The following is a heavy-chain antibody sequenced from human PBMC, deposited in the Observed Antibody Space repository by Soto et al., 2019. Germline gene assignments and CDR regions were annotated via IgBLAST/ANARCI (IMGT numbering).Heavy chain of an antibody. CDR1: CGSFIGYY. Sequence: PSETLSLTCGFYCGSFIGYYWSWIRQPPGKGLEWIGEINHSEGTNYNPPLKTRVTISVDTSKNQFSLQLSSVTAADTAVYYCARPHYYGSGGYFFWGQGTLVTVSS. J-gene: IGHJ4*02. D-gene: IGHD3-10*01. V-gene: IGHV4-34*01. CDR3: ARPHYYGSGGYFF. CDR2: INHSEGT.